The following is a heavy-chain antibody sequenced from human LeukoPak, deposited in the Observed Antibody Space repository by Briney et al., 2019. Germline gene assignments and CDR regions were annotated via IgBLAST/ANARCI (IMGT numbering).Heavy chain of an antibody. J-gene: IGHJ4*02. CDR2: INPSGGST. V-gene: IGHV1-46*01. CDR3: ARDTRRGYSGYPDY. Sequence: ASVKVSCKASGGTFSSYAISWVRQAPGQGLEWMGIINPSGGSTGYAQKFQGRVTMTRDTSTSTVYMELSSLRSEDTAVYYCARDTRRGYSGYPDYWGQGTLVTVSS. D-gene: IGHD5-12*01. CDR1: GGTFSSYA.